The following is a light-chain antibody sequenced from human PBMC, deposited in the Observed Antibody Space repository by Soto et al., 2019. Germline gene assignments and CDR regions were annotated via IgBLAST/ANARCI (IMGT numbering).Light chain of an antibody. CDR1: QSVSSSY. CDR2: GAS. Sequence: EIVLTQSPGNLSLSPGVRATLSCRASQSVSSSYLAWYQQKPGQAPRLLIYGASSRATGIPDRFSGSGSGTDFTLTISRLEPEDFAVYYCQQYGSSPETFGQGTKVEIK. J-gene: IGKJ1*01. V-gene: IGKV3-20*01. CDR3: QQYGSSPET.